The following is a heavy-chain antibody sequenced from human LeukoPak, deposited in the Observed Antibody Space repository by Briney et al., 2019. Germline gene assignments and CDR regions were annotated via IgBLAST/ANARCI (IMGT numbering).Heavy chain of an antibody. V-gene: IGHV4-4*02. J-gene: IGHJ4*02. CDR2: IHLRGLT. CDR3: SRENGAFSPFGY. D-gene: IGHD2-8*01. CDR1: GGSVTSTNW. Sequence: SETMSLTCDVSGGSVTSTNWWSWVRQPPGQGLEWIGEIHLRGLTNYNPSLSSRVTMSLDTSKNYVSLNLTSVTAADTAVYYCSRENGAFSPFGYWGQGALVIVRS.